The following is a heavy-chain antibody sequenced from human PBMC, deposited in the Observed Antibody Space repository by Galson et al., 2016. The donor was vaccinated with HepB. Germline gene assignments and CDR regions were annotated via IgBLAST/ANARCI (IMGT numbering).Heavy chain of an antibody. Sequence: SLRLSCAASGFTVSNNYMIWFRQAPGKVLEWVSLIYSTGTTSYADPVKGRFTISRDSSKNTLYLQMNSLRAEDTAIYYCARDVPSSSWFDAVDIWGQGTTVTVSS. CDR2: IYSTGTT. V-gene: IGHV3-53*01. CDR3: ARDVPSSSWFDAVDI. CDR1: GFTVSNNY. J-gene: IGHJ3*02. D-gene: IGHD6-13*01.